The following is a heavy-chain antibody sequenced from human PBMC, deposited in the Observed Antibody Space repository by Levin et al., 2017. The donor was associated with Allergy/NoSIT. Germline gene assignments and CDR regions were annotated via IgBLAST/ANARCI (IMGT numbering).Heavy chain of an antibody. CDR2: ISSSGSTI. CDR1: GFTFSDYY. J-gene: IGHJ6*02. D-gene: IGHD2-21*02. V-gene: IGHV3-11*01. CDR3: ARDHVVVVTANPDYYYYGMDV. Sequence: GESLKISCAASGFTFSDYYMSWIRQAPGKGLEWVSYISSSGSTIYYADSVKGRFTISRDNAKNSLYLQMNSLRAEDTAVYYCARDHVVVVTANPDYYYYGMDVWGQGTTVTVSS.